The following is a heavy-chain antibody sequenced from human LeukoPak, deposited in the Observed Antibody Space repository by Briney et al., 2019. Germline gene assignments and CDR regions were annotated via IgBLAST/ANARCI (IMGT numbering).Heavy chain of an antibody. CDR2: IYYSGST. CDR3: ARDPGYYDSSGYYYPYYFDY. V-gene: IGHV4-59*01. D-gene: IGHD3-22*01. Sequence: SETLSLTCTVSGGSISSYYWSWIRQPPGKGLEWIGYIYYSGSTNYNPSLKSRVTISVDTSKNQFSLKLSPVTAADTAVYYCARDPGYYDSSGYYYPYYFDYWGQGTLVTVSS. CDR1: GGSISSYY. J-gene: IGHJ4*02.